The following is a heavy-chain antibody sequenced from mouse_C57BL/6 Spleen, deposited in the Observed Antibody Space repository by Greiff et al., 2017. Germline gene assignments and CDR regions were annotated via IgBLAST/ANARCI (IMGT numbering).Heavy chain of an antibody. CDR1: GYTFTSYW. Sequence: VQLQQPGAELVRPGSSVKLSCKASGYTFTSYWMHWVKQRPIQGLEWIGNIDPSDSETHYNRKFKDKATLTVDKSSSTAYMQLSSLTSEDSAVYYYARGGDRYYFDYWGKGTTLTVSS. CDR2: IDPSDSET. D-gene: IGHD3-2*01. CDR3: ARGGDRYYFDY. J-gene: IGHJ2*01. V-gene: IGHV1-52*01.